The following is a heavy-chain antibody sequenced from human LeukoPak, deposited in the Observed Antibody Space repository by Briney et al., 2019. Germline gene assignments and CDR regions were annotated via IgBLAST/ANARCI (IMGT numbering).Heavy chain of an antibody. CDR1: GFTFSNYW. V-gene: IGHV3-74*01. CDR2: VTSDGTGA. CDR3: ARVPAAAAGMGIDY. J-gene: IGHJ4*02. Sequence: PGGSLRLSCAASGFTFSNYWMHWVRQAPGKGLVWVSRVTSDGTGADYADSVRGRFTISRDNAKNTVYLRMNSLRAEDTAIYYCARVPAAAAGMGIDYWGQGTLVTVSS. D-gene: IGHD6-13*01.